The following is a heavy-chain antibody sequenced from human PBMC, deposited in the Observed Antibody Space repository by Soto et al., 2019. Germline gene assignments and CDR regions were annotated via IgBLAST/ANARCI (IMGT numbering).Heavy chain of an antibody. CDR1: GYTLTELS. CDR2: FDPEDGET. D-gene: IGHD1-7*01. Sequence: WASVKVSCKVSGYTLTELSMHWVRQAPGKGLEWMGGFDPEDGETIYAQKFQGRVTMTEDTSTDTAYMELSSLRSEDTAVYYCATVGGTTHYYYYGMDVWGQGTTVTVSS. CDR3: ATVGGTTHYYYYGMDV. V-gene: IGHV1-24*01. J-gene: IGHJ6*02.